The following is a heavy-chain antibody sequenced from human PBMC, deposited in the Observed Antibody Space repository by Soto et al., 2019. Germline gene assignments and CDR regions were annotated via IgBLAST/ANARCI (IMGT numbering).Heavy chain of an antibody. J-gene: IGHJ5*02. CDR2: MYYSGST. D-gene: IGHD6-25*01. CDR3: AVVDSTGNWFDP. Sequence: PSETLSLTCTVSGGSISSYYWSWIRQPPGKGLEFIGSMYYSGSTNYNPSLKSRVTISVDTSKNQFTLKLISVTAADTAVYYCAVVDSTGNWFDPWGEGALVTVSS. CDR1: GGSISSYY. V-gene: IGHV4-59*04.